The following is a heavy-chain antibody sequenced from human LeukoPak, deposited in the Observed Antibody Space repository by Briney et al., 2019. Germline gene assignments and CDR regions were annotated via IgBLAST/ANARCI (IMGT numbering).Heavy chain of an antibody. J-gene: IGHJ3*02. CDR2: IRSKTNSYAT. D-gene: IGHD4-17*01. CDR3: TRWDDTVTTSGRAPDI. V-gene: IGHV3-73*01. CDR1: GFTFSGSA. Sequence: PGGSLRLSCAASGFTFSGSAMHWVRQASGKGLEWVGRIRSKTNSYATAYAASVKGRFTISRDDSKNTAYLQMNSLKTEDTAVYFCTRWDDTVTTSGRAPDIWGQGTMVTVSS.